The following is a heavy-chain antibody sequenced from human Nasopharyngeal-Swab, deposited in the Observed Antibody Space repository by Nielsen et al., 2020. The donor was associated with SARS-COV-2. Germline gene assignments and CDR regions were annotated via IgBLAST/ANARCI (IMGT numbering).Heavy chain of an antibody. D-gene: IGHD6-19*01. V-gene: IGHV1-3*01. Sequence: ASVKVSCKASGYTLSTYAMYWVRQAPGQRPEFMGWINAGKGNTIYSQRFQGRVRISRDTSANTVYMELNRLRSEDTAVYYCARVPAVAASRIDYWGQGTLVPVSS. J-gene: IGHJ4*02. CDR2: INAGKGNT. CDR3: ARVPAVAASRIDY. CDR1: GYTLSTYA.